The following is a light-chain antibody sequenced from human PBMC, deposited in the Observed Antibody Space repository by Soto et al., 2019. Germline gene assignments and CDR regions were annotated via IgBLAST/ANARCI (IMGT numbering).Light chain of an antibody. CDR1: QNMSNY. CDR3: QQSYSTPWT. Sequence: DIQMTQSPSSLSASVGDRVTSTCRASQNMSNYLNWYQQKPGKAPKLLIYTASSLQSGVPSRFSGSGSGTDFTLTISSLQPEDFAIYYCQQSYSTPWTFGQGTKVEIK. J-gene: IGKJ1*01. CDR2: TAS. V-gene: IGKV1-39*01.